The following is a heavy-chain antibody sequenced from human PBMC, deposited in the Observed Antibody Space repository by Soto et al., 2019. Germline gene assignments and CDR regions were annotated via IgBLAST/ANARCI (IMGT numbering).Heavy chain of an antibody. CDR3: AAGHSSVTGDH. J-gene: IGHJ4*02. V-gene: IGHV1-69*01. CDR2: TIPIIGTT. CDR1: GDTLSTHG. Sequence: HVQLVQSGAEVKKPGSSVKVSCKAAGDTLSTHGISWVRQAPVQGLEWMGGTIPIIGTTDDAGTFQGRITITANESTNTSFMELSSLRPAVTAFYYCAAGHSSVTGDHWGQGTLVTVSS. D-gene: IGHD6-19*01.